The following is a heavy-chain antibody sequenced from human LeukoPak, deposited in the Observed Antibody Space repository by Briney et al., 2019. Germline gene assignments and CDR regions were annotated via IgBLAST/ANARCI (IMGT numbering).Heavy chain of an antibody. Sequence: GGSLRLSCAASGFTFSSYGMHWVRQAPGKGLEWVAFIRYDGSNKYYADSVKGRFTISRDNSKNTLYLHVNSLKTEDTAVYYCTTDAPLRAGSAYWGQGTLVTVSS. CDR3: TTDAPLRAGSAY. CDR1: GFTFSSYG. V-gene: IGHV3-30*02. J-gene: IGHJ4*02. D-gene: IGHD3-10*01. CDR2: IRYDGSNK.